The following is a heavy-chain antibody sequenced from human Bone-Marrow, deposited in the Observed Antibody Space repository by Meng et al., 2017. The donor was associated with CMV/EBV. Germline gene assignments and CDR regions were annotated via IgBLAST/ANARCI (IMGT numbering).Heavy chain of an antibody. CDR1: GFTFSSYG. J-gene: IGHJ5*02. D-gene: IGHD6-6*01. Sequence: GGSLRLSCAASGFTFSSYGMHWVRQAPGKGLEWVSSISSSSSYMYYADSVKGRFTISRDNAKNSLYLQMNSLRAEDTAVYYCARAEAAARHWFDPWGQGTLVTVSS. CDR2: ISSSSSYM. V-gene: IGHV3-21*01. CDR3: ARAEAAARHWFDP.